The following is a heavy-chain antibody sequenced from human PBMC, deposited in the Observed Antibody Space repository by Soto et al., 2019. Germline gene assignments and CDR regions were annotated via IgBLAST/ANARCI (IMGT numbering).Heavy chain of an antibody. CDR3: AKNYYDSSGYYWVDY. J-gene: IGHJ4*01. CDR1: GFTFSSYG. V-gene: IGHV3-30*18. CDR2: ISYDGSNK. D-gene: IGHD3-22*01. Sequence: GSLRLSCAASGFTFSSYGMHWVRQAPGKGLEWVAVISYDGSNKNYADSVKGRFTISRDNSKYTLYLQMNSLRAEDTAVYYCAKNYYDSSGYYWVDYWGHGTLVTVS.